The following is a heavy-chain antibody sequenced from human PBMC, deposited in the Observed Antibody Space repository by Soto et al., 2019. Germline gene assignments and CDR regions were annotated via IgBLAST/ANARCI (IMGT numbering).Heavy chain of an antibody. CDR2: IIPIPGTS. D-gene: IGHD2-2*01. CDR3: ARSQGSSTSLEIYYYYYYGMDV. CDR1: GGTFGSYA. J-gene: IGHJ6*02. V-gene: IGHV1-69*01. Sequence: QVQLVQSGAEVKKPGSSVKVSCKASGGTFGSYAISWVRQAPGPGLEWMGGIIPIPGTSNYAHKFQGRVTIAADESTSTAYMELSSLRSEDTAVYYCARSQGSSTSLEIYYYYYYGMDVWGQGTTVTVSS.